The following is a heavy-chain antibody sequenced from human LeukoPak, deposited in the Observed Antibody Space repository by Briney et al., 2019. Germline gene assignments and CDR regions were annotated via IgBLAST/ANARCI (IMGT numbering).Heavy chain of an antibody. J-gene: IGHJ4*02. V-gene: IGHV4-59*01. CDR2: IYYSGST. Sequence: SETLSLTCTVSGGSISSYYWSWIRQPPGKGLEWIGYIYYSGSTNYNPSLKSRVTISVDTSKNQFSLELSSVTAADTAVYYCARATVATPPGYWGQGTLVTVSS. D-gene: IGHD5-12*01. CDR1: GGSISSYY. CDR3: ARATVATPPGY.